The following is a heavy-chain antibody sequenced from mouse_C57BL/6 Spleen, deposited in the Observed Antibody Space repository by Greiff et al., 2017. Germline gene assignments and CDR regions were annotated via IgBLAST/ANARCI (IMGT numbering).Heavy chain of an antibody. CDR2: IYPGDGDT. CDR3: V. V-gene: IGHV1-82*01. D-gene: IGHD1-1*01. J-gene: IGHJ1*03. Sequence: VKLMESGPELVKPGASVKISCKASGYAFSSSWMNWVKQRPGKGLDWIGRIYPGDGDTNYNGKFKGKATLTADKSSSTAYFCARPNYYGSSYWYFHVWGTEATVTVST. CDR1: GYAFSSSW.